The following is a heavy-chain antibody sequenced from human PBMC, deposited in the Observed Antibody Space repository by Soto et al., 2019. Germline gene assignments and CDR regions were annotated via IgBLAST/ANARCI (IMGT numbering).Heavy chain of an antibody. D-gene: IGHD3-10*01. V-gene: IGHV4-34*01. J-gene: IGHJ4*02. CDR1: GGSFSGYY. CDR3: ARGGITMVRGRFDY. CDR2: INHSGST. Sequence: QVQLQQWGAGLLKPSETLSLTCAVYGGSFSGYYWSWIRQPPGKGLEWIGEINHSGSTNYNPSLKSRVTISVDTSKNQCSLKLSSVTAADTAVYYCARGGITMVRGRFDYWGQGTLVTVSS.